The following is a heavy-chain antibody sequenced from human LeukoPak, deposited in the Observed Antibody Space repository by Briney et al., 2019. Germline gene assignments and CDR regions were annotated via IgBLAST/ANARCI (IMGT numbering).Heavy chain of an antibody. CDR2: ISYDGSNE. V-gene: IGHV3-30*03. Sequence: GGSLRLSCAASGFKFSSYSMNWVRQAPGKGLEWVAVISYDGSNEYYADSVKGRFTISRDNSKNTLYLQMNSLSVEDTAVYYCARVGYYASGPFSYFDYWGQGTLVTVSS. D-gene: IGHD3-10*01. CDR1: GFKFSSYS. CDR3: ARVGYYASGPFSYFDY. J-gene: IGHJ4*02.